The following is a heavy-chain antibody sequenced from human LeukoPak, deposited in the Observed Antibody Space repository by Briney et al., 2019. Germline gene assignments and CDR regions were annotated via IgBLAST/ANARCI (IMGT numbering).Heavy chain of an antibody. Sequence: AGGPLRLSCAASGFTFSSYAMSWVRQAPGKGLEWVSAISSSGGSTYYADSVKGRFTISRDNSKNTLYLQMNSLRAEDTAVYYCAKSPYGSGSYHPFDYWGQGTLVTVSS. CDR3: AKSPYGSGSYHPFDY. V-gene: IGHV3-23*01. D-gene: IGHD3-10*01. J-gene: IGHJ4*02. CDR1: GFTFSSYA. CDR2: ISSSGGST.